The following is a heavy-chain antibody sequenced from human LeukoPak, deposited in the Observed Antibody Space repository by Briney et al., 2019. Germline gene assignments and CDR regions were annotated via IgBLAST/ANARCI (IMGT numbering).Heavy chain of an antibody. D-gene: IGHD3-3*01. CDR3: ARVFEHYDFWSGYSYYYYMDV. V-gene: IGHV3-7*01. J-gene: IGHJ6*03. CDR2: IKQDGSEK. Sequence: PGGSLRLSCAASGFTFSSYWMSWVRQAPGKGLEWVANIKQDGSEKYYVDSVKGRFTISRDNAKNSLYLQMNSLRAEDTAVYYCARVFEHYDFWSGYSYYYYMDVWGKGTTVTVSS. CDR1: GFTFSSYW.